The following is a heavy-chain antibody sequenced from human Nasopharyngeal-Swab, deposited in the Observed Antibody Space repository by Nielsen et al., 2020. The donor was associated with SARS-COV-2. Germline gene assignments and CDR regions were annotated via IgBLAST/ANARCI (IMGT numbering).Heavy chain of an antibody. D-gene: IGHD3-9*01. J-gene: IGHJ6*02. CDR1: GYTFTSYG. CDR2: ISAYNSNT. V-gene: IGHV1-18*01. Sequence: ASVKVSCKASGYTFTSYGISWVRQAPGQGLEWMGWISAYNSNTNYAQKLQGRVTMTTDTSTSTAYMELRSLRSDDTAVYYCAGYDILTGSMDVWGQGTTVTVSS. CDR3: AGYDILTGSMDV.